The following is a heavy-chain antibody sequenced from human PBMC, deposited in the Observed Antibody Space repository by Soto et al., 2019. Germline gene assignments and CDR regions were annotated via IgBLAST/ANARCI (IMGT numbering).Heavy chain of an antibody. Sequence: QMQLVESGGGVVQPGRSLRLSCAASGFTFGAYTMHWVRQAPGKGLECVAVISYDGNRERYTDPVKGRFTVSRDNSKSTMYTQKNSVRAEETAVYYCDGDGYRGKSDGFDVWGKGTTVTVSS. J-gene: IGHJ3*01. V-gene: IGHV3-30*14. CDR3: DGDGYRGKSDGFDV. CDR1: GFTFGAYT. CDR2: ISYDGNRE. D-gene: IGHD1-26*01.